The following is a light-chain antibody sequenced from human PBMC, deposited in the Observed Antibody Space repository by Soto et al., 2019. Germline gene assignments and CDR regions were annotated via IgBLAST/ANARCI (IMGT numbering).Light chain of an antibody. CDR2: EVS. Sequence: QSALTQPASVSGSPGQSITISCTGTSSDIGNYDYVSWFQQHPGKAPNLLISEVSNRPSGVSYRFSGSKSGTTASLTISGLQAEDEADYYCSSYTRTSSYVFGGGTKLTVL. V-gene: IGLV2-14*01. CDR1: SSDIGNYDY. J-gene: IGLJ1*01. CDR3: SSYTRTSSYV.